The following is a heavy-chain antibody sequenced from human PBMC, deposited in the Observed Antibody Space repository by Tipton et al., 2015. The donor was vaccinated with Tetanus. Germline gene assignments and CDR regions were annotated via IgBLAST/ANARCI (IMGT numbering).Heavy chain of an antibody. CDR3: ACNPNIAAAGTGEDSGWFDP. D-gene: IGHD6-13*01. V-gene: IGHV4-61*01. J-gene: IGHJ5*02. Sequence: TLSLTCSVSGGSVNSGTYYWSWIRQPPGKGLEWLGDIYYGGVTQYNPSLESRVTISMATSKNQVSLRLTSVTAADTAVYSCACNPNIAAAGTGEDSGWFDPWGQGTLVTVSS. CDR2: IYYGGVT. CDR1: GGSVNSGTYY.